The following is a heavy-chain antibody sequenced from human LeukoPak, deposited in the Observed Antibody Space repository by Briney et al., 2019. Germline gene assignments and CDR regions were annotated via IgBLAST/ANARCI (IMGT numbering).Heavy chain of an antibody. CDR1: GGTFSSYA. Sequence: GASVKVSCKASGGTFSSYAISWVRQAPGQGLEWMGGIIPIFGTANYAQKFQGRVTITTDESTSTAYMELSSLRSEDTAVSYCESSPRGPPTYYLVYLGQGNLVTGSS. J-gene: IGHJ4*02. V-gene: IGHV1-69*05. CDR2: IIPIFGTA. D-gene: IGHD3-10*01. CDR3: ESSPRGPPTYYLVY.